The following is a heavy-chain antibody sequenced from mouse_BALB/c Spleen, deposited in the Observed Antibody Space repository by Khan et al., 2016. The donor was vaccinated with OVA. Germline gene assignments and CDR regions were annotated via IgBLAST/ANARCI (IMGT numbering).Heavy chain of an antibody. J-gene: IGHJ2*01. D-gene: IGHD1-1*01. CDR1: GYSITSDYA. Sequence: EVELVESGPGLLKPSQSLSLTCTVTGYSITSDYAWNWIRQFPGNKLEWVAYIGYSGSTTYNPSLRSRISITRDTSKNQFFLQLNSVTTEDTATYYCASVRLLLRYPDYFDYWGQGTTLTVSS. CDR3: ASVRLLLRYPDYFDY. CDR2: IGYSGST. V-gene: IGHV3-2*02.